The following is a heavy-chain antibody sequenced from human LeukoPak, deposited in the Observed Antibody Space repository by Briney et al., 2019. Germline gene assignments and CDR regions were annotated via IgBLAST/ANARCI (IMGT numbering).Heavy chain of an antibody. V-gene: IGHV4-34*01. J-gene: IGHJ5*02. CDR1: GGSFSGYH. Sequence: PSETLSLTCAVYGGSFSGYHWSWIRLPPGKGLEWIGEINYSGSTNYNPSLKSRVTISVDTSKNQFSLKLKSVTAADTAVYYCARPILPNVVGWFDPWGQGTLVTVSS. D-gene: IGHD3-9*01. CDR3: ARPILPNVVGWFDP. CDR2: INYSGST.